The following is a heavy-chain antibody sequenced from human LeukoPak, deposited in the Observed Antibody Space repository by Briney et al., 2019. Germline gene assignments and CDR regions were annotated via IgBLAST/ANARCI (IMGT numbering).Heavy chain of an antibody. CDR2: INHSGST. CDR1: GGSFSGYY. CDR3: AGDVLRYFDWLANYYYYYGMDV. Sequence: PSETLSLTCAVYGGSFSGYYWSWIRQPPGKGLEWIGEINHSGSTNYNPSLKSRVTISVDTSKNQFSLKLSSVTAADTAVYYCAGDVLRYFDWLANYYYYYGMDVWGQGTTVTVSS. J-gene: IGHJ6*02. V-gene: IGHV4-34*01. D-gene: IGHD3-9*01.